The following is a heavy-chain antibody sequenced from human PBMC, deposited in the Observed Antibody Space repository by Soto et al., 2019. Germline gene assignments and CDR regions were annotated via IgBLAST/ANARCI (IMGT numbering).Heavy chain of an antibody. Sequence: VSGGSISSYYWSWIRQPPGKGLEWIGYIYYSGSTNYNPSLKSRVTISVDTSKNQFSLKLSSVTAADTAVYYCARSITMIDNWFDPWGQGTLVTVSS. V-gene: IGHV4-59*01. CDR2: IYYSGST. D-gene: IGHD3-22*01. J-gene: IGHJ5*02. CDR3: ARSITMIDNWFDP. CDR1: GGSISSYY.